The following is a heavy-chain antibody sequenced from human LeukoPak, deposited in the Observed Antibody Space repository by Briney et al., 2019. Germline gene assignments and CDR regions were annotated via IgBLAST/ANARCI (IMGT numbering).Heavy chain of an antibody. Sequence: PGGSLRLSCAASGFTFSSYAMSWVRQAPGKGLEWVSAISGSGGSTYYADSVKGRFTISRDNSKNTLYLHMNSLRAEDTAVYYCAKERTYSYGPDDAFDIWGQGTMVTVSS. J-gene: IGHJ3*02. D-gene: IGHD5-18*01. CDR3: AKERTYSYGPDDAFDI. CDR2: ISGSGGST. CDR1: GFTFSSYA. V-gene: IGHV3-23*01.